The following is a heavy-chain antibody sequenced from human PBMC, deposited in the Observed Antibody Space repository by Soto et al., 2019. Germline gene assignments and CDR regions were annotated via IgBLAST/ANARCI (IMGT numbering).Heavy chain of an antibody. V-gene: IGHV1-3*01. CDR2: INAGNGNT. D-gene: IGHD2-21*01. Sequence: ASVKVSCKASGYTFTSYAMHWVRQAPGQRLEWMGWINAGNGNTKYSQKFQGRVTITRDTSANTVYMELTSLTPDDTAVYFCARDFGSCVAGDCSSRWLDPWGQGTPVTVSS. CDR3: ARDFGSCVAGDCSSRWLDP. J-gene: IGHJ5*02. CDR1: GYTFTSYA.